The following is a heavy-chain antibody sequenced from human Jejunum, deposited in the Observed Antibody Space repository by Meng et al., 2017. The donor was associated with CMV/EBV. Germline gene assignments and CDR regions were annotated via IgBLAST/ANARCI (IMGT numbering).Heavy chain of an antibody. Sequence: GFQFDDYAMPWIRQVSGKGLEWVSGISWNSGDIGYADSVRGRFTVSRDNSKQFLYLQMNSLRVDDTGVYYCVKDYEGYHYGYPDFWGQGTVVTVSS. CDR3: VKDYEGYHYGYPDF. CDR2: ISWNSGDI. J-gene: IGHJ4*02. CDR1: GFQFDDYA. V-gene: IGHV3-9*01. D-gene: IGHD5-18*01.